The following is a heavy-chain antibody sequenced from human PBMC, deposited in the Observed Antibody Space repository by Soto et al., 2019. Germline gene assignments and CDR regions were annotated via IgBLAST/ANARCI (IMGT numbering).Heavy chain of an antibody. J-gene: IGHJ6*02. V-gene: IGHV4-34*01. D-gene: IGHD2-2*01. CDR2: INHSGST. Sequence: SETLSLTCAVYGGSFSGYYWSWIRQPPGKGLEWIGEINHSGSTNYNPSLKSRVTISVDTSKNQFSLKLSSVTAADTAVYYCARGKGYCSSTRCPRWYYYYGMDVWGQGTTVTVSS. CDR1: GGSFSGYY. CDR3: ARGKGYCSSTRCPRWYYYYGMDV.